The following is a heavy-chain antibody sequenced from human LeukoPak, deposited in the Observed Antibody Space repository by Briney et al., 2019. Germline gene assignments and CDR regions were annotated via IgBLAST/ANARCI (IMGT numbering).Heavy chain of an antibody. Sequence: PSETLSLTCAVYGGSFSGYYWSWIRQPQGKGLEWIGEINHSGSTNYNPSLKSRVTISVDTSKNQFSLKLSSVTAADTAVYYCARAYCSSTSCPGYFDYWGQGTLVTVSS. D-gene: IGHD2-2*01. CDR3: ARAYCSSTSCPGYFDY. CDR1: GGSFSGYY. J-gene: IGHJ4*02. V-gene: IGHV4-34*01. CDR2: INHSGST.